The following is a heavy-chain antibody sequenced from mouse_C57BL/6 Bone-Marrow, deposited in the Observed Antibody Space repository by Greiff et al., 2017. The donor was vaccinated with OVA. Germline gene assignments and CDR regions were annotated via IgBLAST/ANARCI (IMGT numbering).Heavy chain of an antibody. CDR3: ARRRAYYYGNWYFDV. J-gene: IGHJ1*03. V-gene: IGHV8-8*01. D-gene: IGHD1-1*01. CDR1: GFSLSTFGMG. CDR2: LWWDDAK. Sequence: QVTLKESGPGILQPSQTLSLTCSFSGFSLSTFGMGVGWIRQPSGKGLEWLAHLWWDDAKYYKPAMKSRHTISKDTSKNQVFLKIANVDTADTATDYCARRRAYYYGNWYFDVWGTGTTVTVSS.